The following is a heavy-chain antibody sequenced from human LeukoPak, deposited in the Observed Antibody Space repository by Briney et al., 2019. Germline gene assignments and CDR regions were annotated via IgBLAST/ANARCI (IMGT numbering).Heavy chain of an antibody. J-gene: IGHJ4*02. CDR1: GGSISIYY. CDR2: IYTGGST. CDR3: ARVGNYYDSSGYYYFDY. Sequence: SETLSLTCTVSGGSISIYYWSWIRQPAGKGLEWIGRIYTGGSTNYNPSLKSRVTMSVDTSKNQFSLKLSSATAADTAVYYCARVGNYYDSSGYYYFDYWGQGTLVTVSS. V-gene: IGHV4-4*07. D-gene: IGHD3-22*01.